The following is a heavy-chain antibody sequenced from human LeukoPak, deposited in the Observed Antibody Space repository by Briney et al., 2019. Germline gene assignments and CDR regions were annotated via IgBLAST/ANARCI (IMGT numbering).Heavy chain of an antibody. J-gene: IGHJ5*02. D-gene: IGHD3-10*01. CDR2: IYYSGST. CDR1: GASISSGGYY. CDR3: ARGVSYYYGSGKENWFDP. V-gene: IGHV4-31*03. Sequence: SQTLSLTCTVSGASISSGGYYWSWVRQHPGKGLEWIGYIYYSGSTSNYNPSLKSRVTISVDTSKNQFSLKLSSVTAADTAVYYCARGVSYYYGSGKENWFDPWGQGTLVTVSS.